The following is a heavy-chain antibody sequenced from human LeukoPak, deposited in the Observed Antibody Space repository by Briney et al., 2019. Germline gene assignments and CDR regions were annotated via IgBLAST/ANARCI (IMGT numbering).Heavy chain of an antibody. J-gene: IGHJ4*02. CDR3: ARVTDETGQ. Sequence: ASVKVSCKASGYTSTAYYFHWVRQAPGQGLEWMGWINPDSGGTNYVQKFQGRVTLTRDTSISTAYMELSGLSSDDTAVYYCARVTDETGQWGQGTLVTVSS. CDR1: GYTSTAYY. CDR2: INPDSGGT. D-gene: IGHD2-21*02. V-gene: IGHV1-2*02.